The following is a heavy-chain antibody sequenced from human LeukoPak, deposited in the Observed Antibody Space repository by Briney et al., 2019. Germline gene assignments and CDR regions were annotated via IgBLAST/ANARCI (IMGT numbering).Heavy chain of an antibody. CDR1: GYTFTSYS. CDR2: ISVYNGNT. V-gene: IGHV1-18*01. Sequence: ASVKVSCKASGYTFTSYSINWVRQAPGQGLEWMGWISVYNGNTNYAQKLQDRVTMTTDTSTSTAYMELRSLRSDDTAVYYCAGDRAGFVSLDYWGQGTLVTVSS. CDR3: AGDRAGFVSLDY. J-gene: IGHJ4*02.